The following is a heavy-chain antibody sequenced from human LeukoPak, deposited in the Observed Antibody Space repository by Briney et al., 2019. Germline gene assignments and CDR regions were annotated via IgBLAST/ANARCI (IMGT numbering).Heavy chain of an antibody. D-gene: IGHD5-12*01. CDR3: ARAGGLRLTKDAFDI. Sequence: ASVKVSCKASGYTFTSYDINWVRQATGQGLEWMGWMNPNSGNTGYAQKFQGRVTITRNTSISTAYMELSSLRSEDTAVYYCARAGGLRLTKDAFDIWGQGTMVTVSS. CDR1: GYTFTSYD. V-gene: IGHV1-8*03. J-gene: IGHJ3*02. CDR2: MNPNSGNT.